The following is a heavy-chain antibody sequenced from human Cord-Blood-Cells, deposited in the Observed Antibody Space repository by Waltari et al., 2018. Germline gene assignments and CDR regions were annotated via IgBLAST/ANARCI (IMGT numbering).Heavy chain of an antibody. CDR3: ARSQGIAAADY. CDR1: GYTFTGYY. V-gene: IGHV1-2*04. J-gene: IGHJ4*02. D-gene: IGHD6-13*01. Sequence: QVQLVQSGAEVKKPGASVKVSCKASGYTFTGYYMHWVRQAPGQGLEWMGWNNPNSGGTNSAQKFPGWVTMTRDTSISTAYMALSRLRSDDTAVYYCARSQGIAAADYWGQGTLVTVSS. CDR2: NNPNSGGT.